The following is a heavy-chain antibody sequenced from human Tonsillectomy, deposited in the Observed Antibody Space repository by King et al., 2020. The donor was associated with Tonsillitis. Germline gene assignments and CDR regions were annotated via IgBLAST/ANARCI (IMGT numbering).Heavy chain of an antibody. V-gene: IGHV4-34*01. Sequence: VQLQQWGAGLLKPSETLSLTCAVYGGSFSGYYWSWIRQPPGKGLEWIGEINHSGSTNYNPSLKSRVTISVDTSKNQFSLKLSSVTAADTAVYYCARGGPPRGGGSSTTLFDYWGQGTLVTVSS. CDR2: INHSGST. CDR3: ARGGPPRGGGSSTTLFDY. CDR1: GGSFSGYY. D-gene: IGHD2-15*01. J-gene: IGHJ4*02.